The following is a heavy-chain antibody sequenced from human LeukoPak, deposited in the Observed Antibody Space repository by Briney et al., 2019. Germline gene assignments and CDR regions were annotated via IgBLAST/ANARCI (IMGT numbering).Heavy chain of an antibody. CDR1: GGSFSGYY. J-gene: IGHJ2*01. CDR3: ARQRATYYYDSSGPSWYFDL. CDR2: INHSGST. Sequence: SETLSLTCAVYGGSFSGYYWSWIRQPPGKGLEWIGEINHSGSTNYNPSLKSRVTISVDTSKNQFSLKLSSVTAADTAVYYCARQRATYYYDSSGPSWYFDLWGRGTLVTVSS. D-gene: IGHD3-22*01. V-gene: IGHV4-34*01.